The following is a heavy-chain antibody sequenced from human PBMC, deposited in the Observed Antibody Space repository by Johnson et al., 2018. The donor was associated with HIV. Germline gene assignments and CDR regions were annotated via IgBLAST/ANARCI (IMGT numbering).Heavy chain of an antibody. D-gene: IGHD2-15*01. CDR1: GFTFSSYS. CDR2: ITGSGDKT. V-gene: IGHV3-23*04. J-gene: IGHJ3*02. Sequence: VQLVESGGGLVQPGGSLRLSCAASGFTFSSYSMSWVRQAPGKGLEWVSAITGSGDKTWYADSVKGRFTISRDNSNNTVFLQMNSLRAEDTAVYYCARAGRGYCFDIWGQGTMVTVSS. CDR3: ARAGRGYCFDI.